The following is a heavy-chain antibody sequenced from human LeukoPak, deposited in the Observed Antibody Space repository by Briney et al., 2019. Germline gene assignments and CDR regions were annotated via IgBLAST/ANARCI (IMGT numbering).Heavy chain of an antibody. Sequence: SVKVSCKASGGTFSSYAISWVRQAPGQGLEWMGGIIPIFGTANYAQKFQGRVTITTDESTSTAYMELSNLRSEDTAVYYCAGEILPSNAFDIWGQGTMVTVSS. CDR3: AGEILPSNAFDI. J-gene: IGHJ3*02. CDR2: IIPIFGTA. CDR1: GGTFSSYA. V-gene: IGHV1-69*05. D-gene: IGHD2-15*01.